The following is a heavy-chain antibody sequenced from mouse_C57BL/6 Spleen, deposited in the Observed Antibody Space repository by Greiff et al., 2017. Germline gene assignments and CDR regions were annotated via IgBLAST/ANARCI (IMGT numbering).Heavy chain of an antibody. Sequence: QVQLQQSGAELVRPGTSVKVSCKASGYAFTNYLIEWVKQRPGQGLEWIGVINPGSGGTNYNEKFKGKATLTADKSSSTAYMQLSSLTSEDSAVYFCAKNSHGSEGYFEVWGTGTTVTVSS. D-gene: IGHD1-1*01. V-gene: IGHV1-54*01. CDR3: AKNSHGSEGYFEV. J-gene: IGHJ1*03. CDR2: INPGSGGT. CDR1: GYAFTNYL.